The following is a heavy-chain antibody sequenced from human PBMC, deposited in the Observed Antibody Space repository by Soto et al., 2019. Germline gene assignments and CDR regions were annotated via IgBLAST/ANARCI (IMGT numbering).Heavy chain of an antibody. Sequence: QVQLQESGPGLVKPSQTLSLTCTVSGGSISSGGYYWSWIRQHPGKGLEWIGYIYYSGSTYYNPSLKSRVTRSVDPSKNQFSLKLSSVTAADPAVYYCAGIYSGSPGGTLRYWGQGNLVTVSS. J-gene: IGHJ4*02. D-gene: IGHD1-26*01. CDR1: GGSISSGGYY. CDR3: AGIYSGSPGGTLRY. V-gene: IGHV4-31*03. CDR2: IYYSGST.